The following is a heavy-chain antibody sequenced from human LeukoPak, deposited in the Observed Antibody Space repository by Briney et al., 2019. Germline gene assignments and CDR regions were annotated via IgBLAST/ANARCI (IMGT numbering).Heavy chain of an antibody. CDR1: GGTFSSYA. CDR3: ARGTMVGVNGAEFDY. CDR2: INPNSGGT. J-gene: IGHJ4*02. D-gene: IGHD4/OR15-4a*01. V-gene: IGHV1-2*02. Sequence: GASVKVSCKASGGTFSSYAISWVRQAPGQGLEWMGWINPNSGGTKYAQKFQGRVTMTRDTSISTAYMELSSLRSDDTAVYYCARGTMVGVNGAEFDYWGQGTLATVSS.